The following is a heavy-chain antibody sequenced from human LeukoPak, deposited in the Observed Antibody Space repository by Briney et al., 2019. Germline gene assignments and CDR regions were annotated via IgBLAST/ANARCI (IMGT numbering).Heavy chain of an antibody. CDR2: IKQDGSEK. Sequence: PGGSLRLSCAASGFTFSSYWMSWVRQAPGKGREWVANIKQDGSEKYYVDSVKGRFTISRDNAKNSLYLQMNSLRAEDTAVYYCARGKVVVENWFDPWGQGTLVTVSS. J-gene: IGHJ5*02. D-gene: IGHD2-2*01. V-gene: IGHV3-7*01. CDR3: ARGKVVVENWFDP. CDR1: GFTFSSYW.